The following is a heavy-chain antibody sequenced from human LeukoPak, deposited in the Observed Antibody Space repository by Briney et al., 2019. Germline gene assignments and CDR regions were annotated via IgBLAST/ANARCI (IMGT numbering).Heavy chain of an antibody. CDR1: GYTFTGYY. V-gene: IGHV1-2*02. CDR2: INPNSGGT. J-gene: IGHJ4*02. Sequence: ASVKVSCKASGYTFTGYYMHWVRQAPGQGLEWMGWINPNSGGTNYAQKFQGRVTMTRDTSISTAYMELSRLRSDDTAVYYCAKEEWLLAVYFDYWGQGTLVTVSS. CDR3: AKEEWLLAVYFDY. D-gene: IGHD3-3*01.